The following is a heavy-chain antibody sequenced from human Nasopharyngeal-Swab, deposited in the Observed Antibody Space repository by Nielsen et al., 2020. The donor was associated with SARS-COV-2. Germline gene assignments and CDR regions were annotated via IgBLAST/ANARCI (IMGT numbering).Heavy chain of an antibody. V-gene: IGHV7-4-1*02. J-gene: IGHJ4*02. D-gene: IGHD6-13*01. CDR3: ARETAAVDY. CDR2: INTNTGNP. Sequence: WVRQAPGQGLEWMGWINTNTGNPTYAQGFTGRFAFSLDTSVSTAYLQISSLKAEDTAVYYCARETAAVDYWGQGTLVTVSS.